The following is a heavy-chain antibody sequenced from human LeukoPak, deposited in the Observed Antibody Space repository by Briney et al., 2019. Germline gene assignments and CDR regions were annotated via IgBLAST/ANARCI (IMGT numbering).Heavy chain of an antibody. V-gene: IGHV3-23*01. J-gene: IGHJ4*02. CDR2: ISGSSDST. CDR1: GFTFSSYA. D-gene: IGHD6-19*01. CDR3: ARRSGIAVAGAFDY. Sequence: GGSLRLSCAASGFTFSSYAMSWVRQAPRKGLEWVSGISGSSDSTYYADSVKGRFTISRDNSKNTLYLQMNSLRAEDTAVYYCARRSGIAVAGAFDYWGQGTLVTVSS.